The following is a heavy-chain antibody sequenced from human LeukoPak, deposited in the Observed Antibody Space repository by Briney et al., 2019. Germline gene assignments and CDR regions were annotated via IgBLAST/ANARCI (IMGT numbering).Heavy chain of an antibody. CDR1: GLNFSNYG. CDR2: IRNDESDK. V-gene: IGHV3-30*02. CDR3: VNEDRTSDI. Sequence: GGSLRLSCAASGLNFSNYGMHWIRQAPGKGLEWVAFIRNDESDKYYEDSVKGRFTVSRDNSKNTLYLQMNSLTSDDTAVYYCVNEDRTSDIWGRGTMVSVSS. J-gene: IGHJ3*02.